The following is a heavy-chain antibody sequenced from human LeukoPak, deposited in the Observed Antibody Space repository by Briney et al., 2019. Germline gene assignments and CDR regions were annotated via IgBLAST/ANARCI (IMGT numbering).Heavy chain of an antibody. Sequence: SETLSLTCTVSWGCINSYYWSWIRQPPGKGLEWIGYIYYSGSTNYNPSLKSRVTISVDTSKNQFSLKMSSVTAADTAVYYCARARDGHINNWFDPWGQGTLVTVSS. J-gene: IGHJ5*02. CDR2: IYYSGST. V-gene: IGHV4-59*01. CDR1: WGCINSYY. D-gene: IGHD5-24*01. CDR3: ARARDGHINNWFDP.